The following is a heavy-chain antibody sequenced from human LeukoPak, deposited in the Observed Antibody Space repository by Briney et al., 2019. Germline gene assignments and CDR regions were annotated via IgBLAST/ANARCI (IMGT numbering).Heavy chain of an antibody. V-gene: IGHV4-39*01. CDR2: IYYGGST. J-gene: IGHJ4*02. CDR3: ARLGYCSSTSCYPIDY. D-gene: IGHD2-2*03. Sequence: SETLSLTCTVSGGSISSSSYYWGWIRQPPGKGLEWIGSIYYGGSTYYNPSLKSRVTISVDTSKNQFSLKLSSVTAADTAVYYCARLGYCSSTSCYPIDYWGQGTLVTVSS. CDR1: GGSISSSSYY.